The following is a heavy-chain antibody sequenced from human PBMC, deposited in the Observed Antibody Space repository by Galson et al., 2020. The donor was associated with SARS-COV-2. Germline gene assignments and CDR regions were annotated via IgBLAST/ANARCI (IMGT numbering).Heavy chain of an antibody. V-gene: IGHV4-59*01. Sequence: SETLSLTCTVSGASISSYYWSWIRRPPGKGLEWIGYVYYSGNTNYNPSLKSRATISRDTSKNQISLKLRSVTAADTAIYYCARDHCLSSGWLAYGMDVWGQGTTGTGSS. CDR1: GASISSYY. CDR3: ARDHCLSSGWLAYGMDV. J-gene: IGHJ6*02. CDR2: VYYSGNT. D-gene: IGHD6-19*01.